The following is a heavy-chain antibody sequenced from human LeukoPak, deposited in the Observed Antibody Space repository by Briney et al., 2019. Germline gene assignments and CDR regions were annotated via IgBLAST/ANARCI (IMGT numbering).Heavy chain of an antibody. CDR1: GYSFTDHY. CDR2: INPHSGGT. Sequence: GASVKVSCKASGYSFTDHYMHWVRQAPGQGLEWMGWINPHSGGTNSEQNFQGRVTMSRDTSISTVYMELSRLRSDDTALYYCAREGVIGDGYNFFDYWGQGTLVTVSS. D-gene: IGHD5-24*01. J-gene: IGHJ4*02. CDR3: AREGVIGDGYNFFDY. V-gene: IGHV1-2*02.